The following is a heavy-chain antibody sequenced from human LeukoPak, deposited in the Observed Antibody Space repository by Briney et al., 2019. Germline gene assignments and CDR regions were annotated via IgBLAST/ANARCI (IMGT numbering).Heavy chain of an antibody. D-gene: IGHD4-17*01. CDR2: IIPIFGTA. J-gene: IGHJ4*02. V-gene: IGHV1-69*01. Sequence: SVKVSCKASGGTFSSYAISWVRQAPGQGLEWMGGIIPIFGTANYAQKFQGRVTITADESTSTAYMELSSLRSEDTAVYYCARSHSYGDYGNIDYWGQGTLVTVSS. CDR3: ARSHSYGDYGNIDY. CDR1: GGTFSSYA.